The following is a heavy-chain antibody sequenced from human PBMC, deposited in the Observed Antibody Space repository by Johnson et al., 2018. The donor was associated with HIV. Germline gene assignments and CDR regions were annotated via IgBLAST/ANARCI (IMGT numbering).Heavy chain of an antibody. CDR3: AREGDGYNYDAVDI. Sequence: QVQLVESGGGVVQPGRSLRLSCAASGFTFSSYAMHWVRQAPGKGLEWVALISYDGSNKYYADSVKGRFTISRDNSKNTLYLQMNSLRAEATAVHYCAREGDGYNYDAVDIWGQGTMVTVSS. CDR2: ISYDGSNK. V-gene: IGHV3-30-3*01. D-gene: IGHD5-24*01. CDR1: GFTFSSYA. J-gene: IGHJ3*02.